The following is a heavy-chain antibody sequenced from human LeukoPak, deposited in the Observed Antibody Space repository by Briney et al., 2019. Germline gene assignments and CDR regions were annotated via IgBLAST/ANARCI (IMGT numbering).Heavy chain of an antibody. J-gene: IGHJ6*02. CDR3: ARSEQLRSLGYYGMDV. V-gene: IGHV4-34*01. CDR1: GGSFSGYY. Sequence: SETLSLTCAVYGGSFSGYYWSWIRQPPGKGLEWIGEINHSGSTNYNPSLKSRVAISVDTSKNQFSLKLSSVTAADTAVYYCARSEQLRSLGYYGMDVWGQGTTVTVSS. D-gene: IGHD1/OR15-1a*01. CDR2: INHSGST.